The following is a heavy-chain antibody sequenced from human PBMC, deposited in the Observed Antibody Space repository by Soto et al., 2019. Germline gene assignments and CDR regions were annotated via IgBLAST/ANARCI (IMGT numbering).Heavy chain of an antibody. Sequence: VASVKVSCKASGGTFSSYAISWVRQAPGQGLEWMGGIIPIFGTANYAQKFQGRVTITADESTSTAYMELSSLRSEDTAVYYCGGSSRPYHYYRLAVWGQGTTVTVSS. CDR3: GGSSRPYHYYRLAV. V-gene: IGHV1-69*13. D-gene: IGHD6-13*01. CDR1: GGTFSSYA. J-gene: IGHJ6*02. CDR2: IIPIFGTA.